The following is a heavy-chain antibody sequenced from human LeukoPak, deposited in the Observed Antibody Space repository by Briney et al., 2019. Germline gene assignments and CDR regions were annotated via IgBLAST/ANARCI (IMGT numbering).Heavy chain of an antibody. CDR2: INPNSGGT. CDR3: ARGYSGYDWEEAYWFDP. Sequence: ASVKVSCKASGYTFASYDINWVRQAPGQGLEWMGWINPNSGGTNYAQKFQGRVTMTRDTSISTAYMELSSLRSEDTAVYYCARGYSGYDWEEAYWFDPWGQGTLVTVSS. CDR1: GYTFASYD. V-gene: IGHV1-8*02. J-gene: IGHJ5*02. D-gene: IGHD5-12*01.